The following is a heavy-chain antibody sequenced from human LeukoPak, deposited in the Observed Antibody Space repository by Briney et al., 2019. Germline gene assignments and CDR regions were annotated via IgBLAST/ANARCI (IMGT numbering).Heavy chain of an antibody. D-gene: IGHD6-13*01. CDR2: IYYSGST. V-gene: IGHV4-39*07. CDR1: GGSISSSSYY. J-gene: IGHJ5*02. CDR3: ARRSSNYAVVDP. Sequence: SETLSLTCTVSGGSISSSSYYWGWIRQPPGKGLEWIGSIYYSGSTYYNPSLKSRVTISVDTSKNQFSLKLSSVTAADTAVYYCARRSSNYAVVDPWGQGTLVTVSS.